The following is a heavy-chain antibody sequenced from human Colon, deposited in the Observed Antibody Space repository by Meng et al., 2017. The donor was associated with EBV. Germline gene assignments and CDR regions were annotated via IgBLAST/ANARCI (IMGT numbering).Heavy chain of an antibody. CDR2: IHYSGST. CDR3: ARYVFDSSSLYSNWFDP. J-gene: IGHJ5*02. Sequence: RQGSGPVLVNPSQTRSLTCTVSGCSISSGTYYWGWIRQLPGKGLEWIAYIHYSGSTYYSPSLKSRVTISVDTSKNQLSLKLSSMTAADTAVYYCARYVFDSSSLYSNWFDPWGQGTLVTVSS. V-gene: IGHV4-31*03. CDR1: GCSISSGTYY. D-gene: IGHD3-22*01.